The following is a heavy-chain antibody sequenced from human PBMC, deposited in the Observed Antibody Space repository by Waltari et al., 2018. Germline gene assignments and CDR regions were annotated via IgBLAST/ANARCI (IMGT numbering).Heavy chain of an antibody. CDR3: ARVSSRGPLDY. V-gene: IGHV3-7*03. CDR1: GFTFSSYW. Sequence: EVQLVESGGGLVQPGGSLRLSCAASGFTFSSYWMSWVHQAPGKGLEWVANIKQDGSEKYYVDSVKGRFTISRDNAKNSLYLQMNSLRAEDTAVYYCARVSSRGPLDYWGQGTLVTVSS. CDR2: IKQDGSEK. D-gene: IGHD6-6*01. J-gene: IGHJ4*02.